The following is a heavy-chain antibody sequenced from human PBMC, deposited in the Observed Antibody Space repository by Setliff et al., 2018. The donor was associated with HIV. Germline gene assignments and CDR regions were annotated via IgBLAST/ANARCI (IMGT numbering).Heavy chain of an antibody. Sequence: PSETLSLTCTVSGGSINSGGYYWVWIRQPALKGLEWIGRIYTSGLTNYNPSLKSRVTMSVDTSKNQFSLKLSSVTAADTAVYYCARVGQQQLVLNDAFDIWGQGTMVTVSS. CDR3: ARVGQQQLVLNDAFDI. V-gene: IGHV4-61*02. J-gene: IGHJ3*02. D-gene: IGHD6-13*01. CDR2: IYTSGLT. CDR1: GGSINSGGYY.